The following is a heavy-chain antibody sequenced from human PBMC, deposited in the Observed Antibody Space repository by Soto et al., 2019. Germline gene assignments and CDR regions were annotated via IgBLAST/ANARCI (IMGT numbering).Heavy chain of an antibody. D-gene: IGHD4-17*01. CDR2: IYYSGTT. CDR1: GGSISSSNYY. J-gene: IGHJ4*02. Sequence: QLQLQESGPGLVKPSETLSLTCIVSGGSISSSNYYWGWIRQPPGKGLEWIGSIYYSGTTYYNPSLKSRGTISVDTSKNQFSLKLSSVTAADTAVYYCARRSGAWAYYFDSWGQGTLVTVSS. CDR3: ARRSGAWAYYFDS. V-gene: IGHV4-39*01.